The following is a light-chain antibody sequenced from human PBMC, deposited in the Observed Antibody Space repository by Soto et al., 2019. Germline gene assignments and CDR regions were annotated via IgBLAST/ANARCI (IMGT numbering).Light chain of an antibody. CDR1: SSDVGAYNF. CDR3: SSYTSTNTPYV. CDR2: EVT. V-gene: IGLV2-14*01. J-gene: IGLJ1*01. Sequence: QSALTQPASVSGSPGQSITISCTGSSSDVGAYNFVSWYQHHPGRAPKLILYEVTTRPSGVSSRFSGSKSGNTASLTISGLQADDEATYYCSSYTSTNTPYVFGTGTKVP.